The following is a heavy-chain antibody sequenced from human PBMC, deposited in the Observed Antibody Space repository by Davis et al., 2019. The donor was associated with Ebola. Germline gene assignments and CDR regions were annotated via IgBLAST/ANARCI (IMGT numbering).Heavy chain of an antibody. V-gene: IGHV3-30*04. J-gene: IGHJ4*02. CDR3: AGAVAGTEDFQY. D-gene: IGHD6-19*01. Sequence: GESLKISCAASGSSFRTYTINWFRQAPGRGLEWLAVISTDGSTTFYADSVKGRFTISRDNSKNTLSLQMNSLDTEDTAVYYCAGAVAGTEDFQYWGQGTLVTVSS. CDR1: GSSFRTYT. CDR2: ISTDGSTT.